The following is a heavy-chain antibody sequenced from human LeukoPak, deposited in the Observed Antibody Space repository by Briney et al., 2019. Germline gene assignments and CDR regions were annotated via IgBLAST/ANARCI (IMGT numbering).Heavy chain of an antibody. V-gene: IGHV4-39*01. J-gene: IGHJ3*02. CDR1: GGSISSSSYY. CDR3: ARHRGIAAAGTPYDAFDI. D-gene: IGHD6-13*01. CDR2: IYYSGTT. Sequence: SETLSLTCTVSGGSISSSSYYWGWIRQPPGKGLEWIGSIYYSGTTYYNPSLKSRVTISVDTSKNQFSLKLSSVTAADTTVYYCARHRGIAAAGTPYDAFDIWGQGTMVTVSS.